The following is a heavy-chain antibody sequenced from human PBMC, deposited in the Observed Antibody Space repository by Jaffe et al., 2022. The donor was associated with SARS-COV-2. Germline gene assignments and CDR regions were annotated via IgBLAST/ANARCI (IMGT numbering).Heavy chain of an antibody. V-gene: IGHV3-48*02. CDR1: GFTFSSYS. D-gene: IGHD2-2*01. Sequence: EVQLVESGGGLVQPGGSLRLSCAASGFTFSSYSMNWVRQAPGKGLEWVSYISSSSSTIYYADSVKGRFTISRDNAKNSLYLQMNSLRDEDTAVYYCARDSEIVVVPAAIQISYYYYGMDVWGQGTTVTVSS. CDR2: ISSSSSTI. CDR3: ARDSEIVVVPAAIQISYYYYGMDV. J-gene: IGHJ6*02.